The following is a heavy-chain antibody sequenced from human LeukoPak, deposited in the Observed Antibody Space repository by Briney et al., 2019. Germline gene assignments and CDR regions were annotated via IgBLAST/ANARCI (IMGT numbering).Heavy chain of an antibody. Sequence: PSETLSLTCTVSGGSISSYYWSWIRQPPGKGLEWIGYIYYSGSTTYSPSLKSRVTISLDTSKNQFSLKLSSVTAADTAVYYCARLGEGIDYWGQGTLVTVSS. J-gene: IGHJ4*02. CDR2: IYYSGST. V-gene: IGHV4-59*08. CDR3: ARLGEGIDY. D-gene: IGHD2-21*01. CDR1: GGSISSYY.